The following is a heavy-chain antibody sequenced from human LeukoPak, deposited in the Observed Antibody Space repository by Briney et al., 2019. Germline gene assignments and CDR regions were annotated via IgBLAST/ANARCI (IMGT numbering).Heavy chain of an antibody. J-gene: IGHJ4*02. V-gene: IGHV3-48*04. D-gene: IGHD3-10*01. Sequence: GGSLRLSCAASGYTFSRYSMNWVRQAPGKGLEWVSYISRSSSTIHYADSVKGRFTISRDNAKSSLFLQMNSLRAEDTAVYYCARDGGATMVRGVATYDSWGQGTLVTVSS. CDR2: ISRSSSTI. CDR3: ARDGGATMVRGVATYDS. CDR1: GYTFSRYS.